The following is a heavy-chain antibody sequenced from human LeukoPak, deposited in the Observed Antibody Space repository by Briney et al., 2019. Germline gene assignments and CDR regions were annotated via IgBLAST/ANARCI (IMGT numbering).Heavy chain of an antibody. CDR3: ARDGVSGTYYSFDY. CDR2: IYTSGST. J-gene: IGHJ4*02. V-gene: IGHV4-4*07. CDR1: GGSISSYY. D-gene: IGHD1-26*01. Sequence: SETLSLTCTVSGGSISSYYWSWIRQPAGKGLEWIGRIYTSGSTNYNPSLKSRVTMSVDTSKNQFSLKLSSVTAADTAVYYCARDGVSGTYYSFDYWGQGILGTVSS.